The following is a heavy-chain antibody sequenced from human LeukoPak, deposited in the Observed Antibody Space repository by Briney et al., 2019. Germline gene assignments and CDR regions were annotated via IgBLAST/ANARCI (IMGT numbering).Heavy chain of an antibody. V-gene: IGHV3-23*01. Sequence: HPGGSLRLSCAASGFTFSSYAMSWVRQAPGKGLEWVSAISGSGGSTYYADSVKGRFTISRDNSKNTLYLQMNSLRAEDTAVYYCASLGELSLLTSPLLGYWGQGTLVTVSS. CDR1: GFTFSSYA. J-gene: IGHJ4*02. CDR2: ISGSGGST. CDR3: ASLGELSLLTSPLLGY. D-gene: IGHD3-16*02.